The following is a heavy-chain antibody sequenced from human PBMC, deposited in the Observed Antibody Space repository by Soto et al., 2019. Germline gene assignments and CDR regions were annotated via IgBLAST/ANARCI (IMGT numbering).Heavy chain of an antibody. CDR3: ARGLGSSSSYFDY. D-gene: IGHD6-6*01. CDR1: GGSFRGYY. V-gene: IGHV4-34*01. J-gene: IGHJ4*02. CDR2: INHSGSI. Sequence: SDTLALSCAVYGGSFRGYYGSWIRQPPGKGLEWIGEINHSGSINYNPSLKSRVTISVDTSKNQFSLNLSSVTAADTAVYYCARGLGSSSSYFDYWGQGTLVTGSS.